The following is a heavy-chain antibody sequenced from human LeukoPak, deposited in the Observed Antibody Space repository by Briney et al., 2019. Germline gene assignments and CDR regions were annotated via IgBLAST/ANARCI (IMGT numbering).Heavy chain of an antibody. CDR1: GFTFSSYA. Sequence: PGGSLRLSCAASGFTFSSYAMSWVRPAPGKGLEWVSVISGSGGSTYYADSVKGRFTISRDNSKNTLYLQMNSLRAEDTAVYYCAKDEAYSGRAYGMDVWGQGTTVTVSS. V-gene: IGHV3-23*01. D-gene: IGHD1-26*01. CDR3: AKDEAYSGRAYGMDV. J-gene: IGHJ6*02. CDR2: ISGSGGST.